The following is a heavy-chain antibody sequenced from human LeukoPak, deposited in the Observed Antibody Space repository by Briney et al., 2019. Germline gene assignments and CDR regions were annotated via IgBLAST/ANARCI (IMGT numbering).Heavy chain of an antibody. Sequence: GGSLRLSCAASGFTVSSNYMSWVRQAPGKGLEWVSVIYSGGSTYYADSVKGRFTISRDNSKNTLYLQMNSLRPEDTAVYYCARDSSSSVRGFDYWGQGTLVTVSS. CDR2: IYSGGST. D-gene: IGHD6-6*01. V-gene: IGHV3-66*02. J-gene: IGHJ4*02. CDR3: ARDSSSSVRGFDY. CDR1: GFTVSSNY.